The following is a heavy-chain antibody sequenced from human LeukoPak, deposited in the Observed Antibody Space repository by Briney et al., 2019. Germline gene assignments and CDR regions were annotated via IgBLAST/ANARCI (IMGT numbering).Heavy chain of an antibody. D-gene: IGHD6-19*01. Sequence: PGGSLRLSCAASRFTISNYWMSWVRQAPGKGLEWVSAISGSGGSTYYADSVKGRFTISRDNSKNTLYLQMNSLRAEDTAVYYCAKVRSSGWYPSGFDYWGQGTLVTVSS. V-gene: IGHV3-23*01. CDR2: ISGSGGST. CDR1: RFTISNYW. CDR3: AKVRSSGWYPSGFDY. J-gene: IGHJ4*02.